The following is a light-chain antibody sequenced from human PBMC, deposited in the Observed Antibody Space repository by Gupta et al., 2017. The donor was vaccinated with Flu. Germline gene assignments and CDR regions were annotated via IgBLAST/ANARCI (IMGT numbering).Light chain of an antibody. V-gene: IGLV3-1*01. Sequence: SYEVTQPPSVSVSPGQTASITCSGDRLGEKFVCWYQQKPGQSPVLVIYQDKRRPSGIPERFSGSRSGNTHTLTITGTQPMDEADYYCQAWDSNNAVFGPGTKVTVL. J-gene: IGLJ1*01. CDR3: QAWDSNNAV. CDR2: QDK. CDR1: RLGEKF.